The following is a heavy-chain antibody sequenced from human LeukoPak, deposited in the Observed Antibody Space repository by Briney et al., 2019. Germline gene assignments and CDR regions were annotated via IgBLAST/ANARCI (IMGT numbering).Heavy chain of an antibody. CDR1: GFTFSTYW. D-gene: IGHD3-22*01. J-gene: IGHJ1*01. CDR2: IKSDGST. V-gene: IGHV3-74*01. Sequence: GGSLRLSCAASGFTFSTYWMHWVRHAPGKGLVWVSRIKSDGSTNYADSVKGRFTISRDNANNTLSLQMNSLRPEDTGVYYCARAPSEIGGYYPEYFRHWGQGTLVTVSS. CDR3: ARAPSEIGGYYPEYFRH.